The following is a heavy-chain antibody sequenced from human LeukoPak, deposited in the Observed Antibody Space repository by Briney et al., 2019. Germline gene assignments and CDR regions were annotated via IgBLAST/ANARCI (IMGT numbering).Heavy chain of an antibody. CDR3: ARNCGGDCF. CDR2: ISGSGDST. V-gene: IGHV3-23*01. Sequence: GGSLRLSCAASGFTFSTHAMSWVRQAPGKGLEWVSVISGSGDSTYYGDSVKGRFTISRDNSKNTLYLQMNSLRAEDTAVYYCARNCGGDCFWGQGTLVTVSS. CDR1: GFTFSTHA. J-gene: IGHJ4*02. D-gene: IGHD2-21*02.